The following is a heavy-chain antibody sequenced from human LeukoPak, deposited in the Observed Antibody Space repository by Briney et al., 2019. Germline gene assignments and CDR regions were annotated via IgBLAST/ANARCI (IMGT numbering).Heavy chain of an antibody. CDR1: GFTFSSYM. D-gene: IGHD3-3*01. Sequence: GGSLRLSCAASGFTFSSYMMTWVRQAPGKGLEWVASIKPDGGEKFYVDSVRGRFTISRDNAKNTLYLQMNSLRAEDTAVYYCARDRYDFWSGFDYWGQGTLVTVSS. CDR2: IKPDGGEK. V-gene: IGHV3-7*01. CDR3: ARDRYDFWSGFDY. J-gene: IGHJ4*02.